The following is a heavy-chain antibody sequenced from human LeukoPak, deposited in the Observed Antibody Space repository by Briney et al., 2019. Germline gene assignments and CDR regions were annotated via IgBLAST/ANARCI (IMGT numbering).Heavy chain of an antibody. CDR3: ARVIRAAPGKGYFDY. CDR2: ISGSGGST. Sequence: GGALRLSCATSGFIFYTYALSWGRQAPGEGVEGAPSISGSGGSTYHADSVKGRFTISRDSSKNTLYLQMNSLRAEDTAIYYRARVIRAAPGKGYFDYWGQGTLVTVSS. CDR1: GFIFYTYA. V-gene: IGHV3-23*01. D-gene: IGHD6-13*01. J-gene: IGHJ4*02.